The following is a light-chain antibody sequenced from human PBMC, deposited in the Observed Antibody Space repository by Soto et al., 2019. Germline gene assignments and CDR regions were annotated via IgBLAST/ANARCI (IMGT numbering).Light chain of an antibody. V-gene: IGKV3-20*01. CDR1: QSVSNTY. CDR2: SSS. J-gene: IGKJ1*01. CDR3: QQYGSSPWT. Sequence: EIVLTQSPGTLSLSPGERATLSCRASQSVSNTYLAWYQQRPGQAPRLLIYSSSSRATGIPDRFSGSGSGTDFTLTITRLEPEDFGVFYCQQYGSSPWTFGQGTKVEIK.